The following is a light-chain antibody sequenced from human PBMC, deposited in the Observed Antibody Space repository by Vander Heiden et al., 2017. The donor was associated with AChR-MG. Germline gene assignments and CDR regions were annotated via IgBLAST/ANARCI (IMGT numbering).Light chain of an antibody. CDR1: QSIANY. J-gene: IGKJ4*01. Sequence: IQMTPSPSSLSASVGDRVTITCRASQSIANYLNWYQQKPGKAPNLLIYAASSLQSGVPSRFSGSGSGTDFTLTISSLQPEDFATYYCQQSYSTPSTFGGGTKVEIK. CDR2: AAS. V-gene: IGKV1-39*01. CDR3: QQSYSTPST.